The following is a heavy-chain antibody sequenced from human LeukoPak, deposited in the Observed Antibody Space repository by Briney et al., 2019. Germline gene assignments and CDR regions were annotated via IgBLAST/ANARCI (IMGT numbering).Heavy chain of an antibody. V-gene: IGHV3-21*01. CDR2: ISSSSSYI. CDR1: GFTFSSYS. D-gene: IGHD2-2*01. J-gene: IGHJ5*02. Sequence: GGSLRLSCAASGFTFSSYSMNWVRQAPGKGLEWVSSISSSSSYIYYADSVKGRFTISRDNAKNSLYLQMNSLRAEDTAVYYCARGVEGCSSTSCYLWFDPWGQGTLVTVSS. CDR3: ARGVEGCSSTSCYLWFDP.